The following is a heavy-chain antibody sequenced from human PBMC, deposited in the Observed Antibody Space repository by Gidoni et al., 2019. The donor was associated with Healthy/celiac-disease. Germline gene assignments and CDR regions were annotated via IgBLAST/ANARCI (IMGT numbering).Heavy chain of an antibody. CDR2: ISYDGSNK. V-gene: IGHV3-30*18. CDR1: TFSSYG. Sequence: TFSSYGMHWVRQAPGKGLEWVAVISYDGSNKYYADSVKGRFTISRDNSKNTLYLQMNSLRAEDTAVYYCAKDRVIAAAGTWFDPWGQGTLVTVSS. J-gene: IGHJ5*02. CDR3: AKDRVIAAAGTWFDP. D-gene: IGHD6-13*01.